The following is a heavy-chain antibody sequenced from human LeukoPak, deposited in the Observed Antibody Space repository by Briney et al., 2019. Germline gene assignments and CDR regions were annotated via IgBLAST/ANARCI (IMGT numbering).Heavy chain of an antibody. CDR2: INHSGST. J-gene: IGHJ4*02. CDR3: ASSIRVVRGVTRAPLDY. CDR1: GGSFSGSY. D-gene: IGHD3-10*01. Sequence: SETLSLTSAVYGGSFSGSYCSWIRKPQEEGLECIGEINHSGSTNCNPSLKCRVTISVDTSKSPFSLKLSSVTAEDTAVYYCASSIRVVRGVTRAPLDYWGQGTLVTVSS. V-gene: IGHV4-34*01.